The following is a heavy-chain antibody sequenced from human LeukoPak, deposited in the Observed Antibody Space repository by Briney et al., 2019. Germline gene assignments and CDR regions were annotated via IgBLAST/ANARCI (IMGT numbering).Heavy chain of an antibody. CDR1: GYTFTRYY. V-gene: IGHV1-46*01. D-gene: IGHD5-24*01. Sequence: SVKLSCNSSGYTFTRYYMHWVRQASRQGFEWMGTINSSGGSTSYAQKFQGRVTLTRDMSTSTDYLELSSLRSEDTAVYYCARDNSVRDEAWWFNPWGQGTLVTVSS. CDR3: ARDNSVRDEAWWFNP. CDR2: INSSGGST. J-gene: IGHJ5*02.